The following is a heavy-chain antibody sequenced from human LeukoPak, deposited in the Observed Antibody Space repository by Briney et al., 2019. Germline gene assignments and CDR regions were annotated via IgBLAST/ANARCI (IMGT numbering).Heavy chain of an antibody. CDR3: ARFGVNYGMDV. D-gene: IGHD3-16*01. J-gene: IGHJ6*02. CDR2: IKPDGSEK. CDR1: GFTFSSYA. Sequence: GGSLRLSCAASGFTFSSYAMSWVRQTPGKGLEWVANIKPDGSEKECVDYLKGRFTISRDNAENSLYLQVNSLRVEDTAVYYCARFGVNYGMDVWGQGTTVTVSS. V-gene: IGHV3-7*04.